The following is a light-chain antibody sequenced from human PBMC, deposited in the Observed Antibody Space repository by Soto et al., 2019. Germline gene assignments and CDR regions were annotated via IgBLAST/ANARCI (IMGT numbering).Light chain of an antibody. J-gene: IGKJ1*01. CDR2: KTS. CDR3: QQYNSWPRT. V-gene: IGKV1-5*03. CDR1: QSVSIW. Sequence: DIQMTQSPYTLSASLGDRVTITCRASQSVSIWLAWYQQKPGKAPKLLIYKTSSLESGVPSRFSGSGSWTEFTLTISSLQPDDFATYYCQQYNSWPRTFGQGTKVEIK.